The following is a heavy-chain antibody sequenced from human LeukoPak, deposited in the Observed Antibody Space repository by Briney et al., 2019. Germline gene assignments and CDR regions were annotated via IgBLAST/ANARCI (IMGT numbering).Heavy chain of an antibody. Sequence: SETLSLTCSVSGGPISSYYWSWIRQPPGKGLEWIGYIYYSGSTNYNPSLKSRVTISVDTSKNQFSLKLSSVTAADTAVYYCARARPGPRVADTGDYWGQGTLVTVSS. CDR1: GGPISSYY. V-gene: IGHV4-59*01. J-gene: IGHJ4*02. CDR2: IYYSGST. D-gene: IGHD1-14*01. CDR3: ARARPGPRVADTGDY.